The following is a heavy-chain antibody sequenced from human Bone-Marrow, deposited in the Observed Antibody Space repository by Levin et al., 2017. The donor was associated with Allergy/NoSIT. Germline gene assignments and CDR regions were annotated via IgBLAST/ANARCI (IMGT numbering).Heavy chain of an antibody. CDR3: ARMGLGYCSGGSCYYFDY. CDR1: GFTFSSYS. Sequence: GESLKISCAASGFTFSSYSMNWVRQAPGKGLEWVSYISSSSSTIYYADSVKGRFTISRDNAKNSLYLQMNSLRDEDTAVYYCARMGLGYCSGGSCYYFDYWGQGTLVTVSS. J-gene: IGHJ4*02. CDR2: ISSSSSTI. V-gene: IGHV3-48*02. D-gene: IGHD2-15*01.